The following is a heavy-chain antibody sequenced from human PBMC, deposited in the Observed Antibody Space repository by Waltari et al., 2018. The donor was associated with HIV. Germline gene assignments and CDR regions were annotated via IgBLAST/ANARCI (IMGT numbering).Heavy chain of an antibody. CDR2: IAYDGDNK. D-gene: IGHD1-1*01. CDR1: GLTLVTYG. J-gene: IGHJ4*02. V-gene: IGHV3-30*18. Sequence: QVQLVESGGGVVQRGRSLRLSCAASGLTLVTYGMHWVRLAPGKGLEWVAFIAYDGDNKYYADSVKGRCTLSRDNSKNTVYLQINSLRAEDSAVYYCAKDKGGVTYIFDYWGQGTLVTVSS. CDR3: AKDKGGVTYIFDY.